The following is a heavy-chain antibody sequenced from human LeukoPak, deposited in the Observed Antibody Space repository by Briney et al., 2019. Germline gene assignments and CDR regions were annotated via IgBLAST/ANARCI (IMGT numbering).Heavy chain of an antibody. CDR3: ARDGADNSGYHFGSL. V-gene: IGHV3-53*01. Sequence: GGSLRLSCAASGFTVRSSYMSWVRQAPGKGLEWVSVIYSGGSPDYADSAKGRFTISSDNSKNTLYLQMNSLRVEDTAVYYCARDGADNSGYHFGSLWGQGTMVTVSS. CDR2: IYSGGSP. D-gene: IGHD3-22*01. J-gene: IGHJ3*01. CDR1: GFTVRSSY.